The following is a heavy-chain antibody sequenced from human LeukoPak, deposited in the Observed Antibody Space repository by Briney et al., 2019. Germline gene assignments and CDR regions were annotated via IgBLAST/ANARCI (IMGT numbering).Heavy chain of an antibody. Sequence: GASVKVSCKASGYIFTSYDINWVRQATGQGLEWMGWMNPNSGNTGYAQNFQGRVTMTRNTATRTAYMELSSLRADDTAVYYCARGRHDSSGSTKGGDYWGQGTLVTVSS. V-gene: IGHV1-8*01. CDR1: GYIFTSYD. CDR3: ARGRHDSSGSTKGGDY. D-gene: IGHD3-22*01. J-gene: IGHJ4*02. CDR2: MNPNSGNT.